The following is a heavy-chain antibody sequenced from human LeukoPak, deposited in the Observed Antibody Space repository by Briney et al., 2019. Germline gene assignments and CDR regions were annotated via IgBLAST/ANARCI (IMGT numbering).Heavy chain of an antibody. J-gene: IGHJ5*02. CDR3: ARDTYSSSWPNNWFDP. D-gene: IGHD6-13*01. Sequence: ASVKVSCKASGYTFTSYGISWVRQAPGQGLEWMGWISAYNGNTNYAQKLQGRVTMTTDTSTSTAYMELRSLRSDDTALYYCARDTYSSSWPNNWFDPWGQGTLVTVSS. CDR2: ISAYNGNT. V-gene: IGHV1-18*01. CDR1: GYTFTSYG.